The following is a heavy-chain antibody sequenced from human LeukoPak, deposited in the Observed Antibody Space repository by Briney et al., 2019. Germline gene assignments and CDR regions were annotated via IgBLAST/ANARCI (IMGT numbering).Heavy chain of an antibody. CDR2: IYYSGST. CDR3: ARGYYDSSGYYINTSFDY. D-gene: IGHD3-22*01. V-gene: IGHV4-39*07. CDR1: GGSISSYY. J-gene: IGHJ4*02. Sequence: PSETLSLTCTVSGGSISSYYWGWIRQPPGKGLEWIGTIYYSGSTYYNPSLKSRVTISVATSRNQFSLKLSSVTAADTAVYYCARGYYDSSGYYINTSFDYWGQGTLVTVSS.